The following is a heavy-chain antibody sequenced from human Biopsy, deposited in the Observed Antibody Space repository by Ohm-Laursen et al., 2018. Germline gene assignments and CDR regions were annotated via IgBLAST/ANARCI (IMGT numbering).Heavy chain of an antibody. Sequence: GTLSLTCTVSGVSTSSYFWSWIRQPLGKGLEWIGYVSYSGNTKYNPSLKSRVIISADTSKNQFSLKLSSVTAADTAMYYCAAYYCDSSGYFYALHYWGQGTLVTVSS. J-gene: IGHJ4*02. CDR1: GVSTSSYF. CDR2: VSYSGNT. V-gene: IGHV4-59*08. CDR3: AAYYCDSSGYFYALHY. D-gene: IGHD3-22*01.